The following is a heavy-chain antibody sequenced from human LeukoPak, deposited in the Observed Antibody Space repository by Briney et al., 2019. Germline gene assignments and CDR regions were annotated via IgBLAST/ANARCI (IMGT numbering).Heavy chain of an antibody. CDR3: TTESPTYY. Sequence: GGSLRLSSAASRFTFSKAWMSWVPEAPGKGLEWVSRIKRKTDGGTTDYAAPVKGRFTISRDDSKNTLYLQMSSLKTEDTAVYYCTTESPTYYWGQGTLVTVSS. CDR2: IKRKTDGGTT. CDR1: RFTFSKAW. J-gene: IGHJ4*02. V-gene: IGHV3-15*01.